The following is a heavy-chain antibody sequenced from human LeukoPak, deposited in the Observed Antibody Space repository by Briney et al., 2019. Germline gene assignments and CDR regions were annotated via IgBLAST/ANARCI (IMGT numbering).Heavy chain of an antibody. D-gene: IGHD4/OR15-4a*01. Sequence: PGGSLRLSCVASGFSFSTYAMSWVRQAPGKGLEWASVIHNSGGGTYYTDSVKGRFTISRDNSKNTLFLQMSSLRAEDTAIYYCAKDYGGLSHFEYWGQGILVTVSS. CDR2: IHNSGGGT. J-gene: IGHJ4*02. V-gene: IGHV3-23*01. CDR1: GFSFSTYA. CDR3: AKDYGGLSHFEY.